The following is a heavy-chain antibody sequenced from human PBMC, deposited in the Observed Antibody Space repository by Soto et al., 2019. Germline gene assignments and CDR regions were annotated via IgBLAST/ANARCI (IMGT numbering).Heavy chain of an antibody. CDR3: ARTNRGFVAGYSFDY. CDR2: IYSIGKA. V-gene: IGHV4-31*03. D-gene: IGHD3-9*01. CDR1: GGAITSGGYF. J-gene: IGHJ4*02. Sequence: QVQLQESGPGLVEPSQTLSLTCTVSGGAITSGGYFWSWIRQHPGKGLEWIGYIYSIGKAYYTPSLTSRITISLDTSANQLSLTLTSVTAADTAIYYCARTNRGFVAGYSFDYWGQGARVTVAS.